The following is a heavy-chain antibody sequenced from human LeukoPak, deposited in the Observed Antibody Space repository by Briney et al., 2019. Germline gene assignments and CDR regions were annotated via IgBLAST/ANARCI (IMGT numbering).Heavy chain of an antibody. CDR1: GFTFSSYW. J-gene: IGHJ6*02. Sequence: HPGGSLRLSCAASGFTFSSYWMHWVRQAPGKGLVWVSRINSDGSSTSYADSVKGRFTISRDNAKNTLYLQMNSLRAEDTAVYYCAREGGDWLLFLSLFGVPGYYYYGMDVWGQGTTVTVSS. V-gene: IGHV3-74*01. CDR2: INSDGSST. D-gene: IGHD3/OR15-3a*01. CDR3: AREGGDWLLFLSLFGVPGYYYYGMDV.